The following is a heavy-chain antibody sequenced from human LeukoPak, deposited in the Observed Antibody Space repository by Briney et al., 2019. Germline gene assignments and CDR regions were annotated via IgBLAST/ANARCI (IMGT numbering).Heavy chain of an antibody. D-gene: IGHD6-13*01. CDR1: GGSISSYY. Sequence: SETLSLTCTVSGGSISSYYWSWIRQPPGKGLEWIGYIYYSGSTNYNPSLKSRVTISVDTSKNQFSLKLSSVTAADTAVYYCARDSRYSSSWYEPRYDYWGQGTLVTVSS. V-gene: IGHV4-59*12. J-gene: IGHJ4*02. CDR2: IYYSGST. CDR3: ARDSRYSSSWYEPRYDY.